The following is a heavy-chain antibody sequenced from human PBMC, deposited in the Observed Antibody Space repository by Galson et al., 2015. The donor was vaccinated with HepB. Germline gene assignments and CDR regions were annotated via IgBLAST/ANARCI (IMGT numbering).Heavy chain of an antibody. CDR3: VRPRGAGAGDYQNWYFDL. D-gene: IGHD4-17*01. V-gene: IGHV3-30*04. J-gene: IGHJ2*01. CDR2: ISYTGTYT. CDR1: GFSFNYFP. Sequence: SLRLSCAASGFSFNYFPMHWVRQAPGKGLEWVAVISYTGTYTGYADFGRGRFTISRDNSKNALYLQMNSLRVEDTALYYCVRPRGAGAGDYQNWYFDLWGRGPLVTVSS.